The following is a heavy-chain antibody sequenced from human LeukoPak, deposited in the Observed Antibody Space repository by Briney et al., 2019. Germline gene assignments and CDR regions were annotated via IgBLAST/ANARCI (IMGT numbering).Heavy chain of an antibody. V-gene: IGHV3-9*01. J-gene: IGHJ5*02. CDR3: AKGRDKYQLLSKNWFDP. D-gene: IGHD2-2*01. Sequence: GGSLRLSCAASGFTFDDYAMHWVRQAPGKGLEWVSGNSWNSGSIGYADSVKGRFTISGDNAKNSLYLQMNSLRAEDTALYYCAKGRDKYQLLSKNWFDPWGQGTLVTVSS. CDR2: NSWNSGSI. CDR1: GFTFDDYA.